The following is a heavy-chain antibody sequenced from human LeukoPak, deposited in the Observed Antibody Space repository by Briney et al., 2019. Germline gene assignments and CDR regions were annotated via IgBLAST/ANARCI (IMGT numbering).Heavy chain of an antibody. CDR1: VFTFSDYY. CDR3: ARQWQVAFDI. CDR2: ITSSGSTI. D-gene: IGHD6-19*01. Sequence: LRLSCAASVFTFSDYYMSWVRQAPGKGREWVSYITSSGSTIYYADSMKGRFTISRDNAKNSLYLQMNSLRAEDTAVYYCARQWQVAFDIWGQGTMVTVSS. V-gene: IGHV3-11*01. J-gene: IGHJ3*02.